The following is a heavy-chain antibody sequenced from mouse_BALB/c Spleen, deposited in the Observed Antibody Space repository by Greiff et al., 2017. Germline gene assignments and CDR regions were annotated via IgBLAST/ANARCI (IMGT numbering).Heavy chain of an antibody. V-gene: IGHV14-1*02. CDR2: IDPANGNT. Sequence: VQLQQSGTVLARPGASLKMSCKASGYSFTSYWMHWVKQRPEQGLEWIGRIDPANGNTKYDPKFQGKATITADTSSNTAYLQLSSLTSEDTAVYYCARYDGYYDAMDYWGQGTSVTVSS. J-gene: IGHJ4*01. CDR1: GYSFTSYW. D-gene: IGHD2-3*01. CDR3: ARYDGYYDAMDY.